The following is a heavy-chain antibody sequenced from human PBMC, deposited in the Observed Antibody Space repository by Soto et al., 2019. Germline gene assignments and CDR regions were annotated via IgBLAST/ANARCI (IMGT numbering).Heavy chain of an antibody. V-gene: IGHV3-30*18. J-gene: IGHJ3*02. CDR1: GFTFSSYA. D-gene: IGHD1-26*01. Sequence: QVQLVESGGGVVQPGRSLRLSCAASGFTFSSYAMHWVRQAPGKGLEWVAVISYDGNSKYYGDSVKGRFTISRDNSKNTVYLQMNSLRAEDTAMYYCAKEVELRSAFDIWGQGTMVTVSS. CDR3: AKEVELRSAFDI. CDR2: ISYDGNSK.